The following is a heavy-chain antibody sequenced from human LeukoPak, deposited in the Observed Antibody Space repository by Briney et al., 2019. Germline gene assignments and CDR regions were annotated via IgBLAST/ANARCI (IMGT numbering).Heavy chain of an antibody. CDR3: ATQGGNFDY. V-gene: IGHV3-23*01. Sequence: SCKASGGTFSSYAISWVRQAPGKGLEWVSIISASGGSTYYADSVKGRFTISRDNSKNTLYLQMNSLRAEDTAVYYCATQGGNFDYWGQGTLVTVSS. J-gene: IGHJ4*02. CDR1: GGTFSSYA. D-gene: IGHD3-16*01. CDR2: ISASGGST.